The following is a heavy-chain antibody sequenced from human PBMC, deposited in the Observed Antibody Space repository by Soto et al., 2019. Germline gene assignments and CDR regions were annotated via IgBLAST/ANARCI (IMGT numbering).Heavy chain of an antibody. J-gene: IGHJ4*02. V-gene: IGHV5-51*01. D-gene: IGHD3-3*01. Sequence: GPSLKISCKGSGYSSASYWIGWVRKMPGEGLEWMWIIYPGDSDTRHSPAVRGQVTVSAAKSISTAYLQWSSLKASDTAIYYWARTFRFLEWSLDYWGQGTLVTVSS. CDR3: ARTFRFLEWSLDY. CDR1: GYSSASYW. CDR2: IYPGDSDT.